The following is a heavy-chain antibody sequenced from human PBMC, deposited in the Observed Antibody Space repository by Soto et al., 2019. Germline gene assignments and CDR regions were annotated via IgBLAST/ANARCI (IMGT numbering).Heavy chain of an antibody. J-gene: IGHJ4*02. D-gene: IGHD6-19*01. CDR3: STFYSHGWSRGNLDQ. CDR1: GYTLTSYG. V-gene: IGHV1-18*01. CDR2: ISGYNGAT. Sequence: QLQLVQSGAEVKKPGASVKVSCKASGYTLTSYGITWVRQAPGQGLEWMGWISGYNGATNYAYKLQGRVTMTTDTSTNTAYMEQRSLRPDDTSVYYCSTFYSHGWSRGNLDQWGQGTLVTVSS.